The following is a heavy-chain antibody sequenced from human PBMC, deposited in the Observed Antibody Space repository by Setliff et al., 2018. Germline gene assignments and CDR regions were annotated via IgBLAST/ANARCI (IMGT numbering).Heavy chain of an antibody. V-gene: IGHV4-38-2*02. CDR3: ARHLWGRYMAESSDYFDY. D-gene: IGHD3-3*02. Sequence: SETLSLTCTVSGYSISSGYYWGWIRQPTGKGLEWLGSFFHTGNTYYNPSLEGRVTISVDTSNNQFSLKLSSMTAADTAVYYCARHLWGRYMAESSDYFDYWGQGSLVTV. J-gene: IGHJ4*02. CDR2: FFHTGNT. CDR1: GYSISSGYY.